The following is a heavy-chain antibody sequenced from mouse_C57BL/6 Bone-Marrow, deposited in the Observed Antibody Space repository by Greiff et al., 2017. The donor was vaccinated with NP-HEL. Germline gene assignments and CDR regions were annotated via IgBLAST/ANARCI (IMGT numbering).Heavy chain of an antibody. CDR2: INPGSGGT. Sequence: QVQLQQSGAELVRPGTSVKVSCKASGYAFTNYLIEWVKQRPGQGLEWIGVINPGSGGTNYNETFKAKATLTADKSSSTAYMQLSSLTSEDSAVYFCAGGNLDYWGQGTTLTVSS. CDR3: AGGNLDY. CDR1: GYAFTNYL. J-gene: IGHJ2*01. D-gene: IGHD2-1*01. V-gene: IGHV1-54*01.